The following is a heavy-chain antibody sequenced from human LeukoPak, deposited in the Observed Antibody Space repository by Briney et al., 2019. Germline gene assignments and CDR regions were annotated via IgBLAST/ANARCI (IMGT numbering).Heavy chain of an antibody. CDR2: ISSSSSTI. V-gene: IGHV3-48*04. CDR3: AGEGYGSGSYEDAFDI. J-gene: IGHJ3*02. D-gene: IGHD3-10*01. CDR1: GFSFSSYS. Sequence: GGSLRLSCAASGFSFSSYSMNWVRQTPGKGLEWVSYISSSSSTIYYADSVKGRFTISRDNAKNSLYLQMNSLRAEDTAVYYCAGEGYGSGSYEDAFDIWGQGTMVTVSS.